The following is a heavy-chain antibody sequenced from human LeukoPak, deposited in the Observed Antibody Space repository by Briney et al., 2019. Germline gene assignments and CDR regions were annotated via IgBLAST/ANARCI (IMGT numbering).Heavy chain of an antibody. CDR2: INHSGSS. D-gene: IGHD1-20*01. V-gene: IGHV4-34*01. Sequence: RPSHTLSLTCALPKRSFSGYFWSWLRQPPGKGLECIGDINHSGSSHYNPSLKNRAVMSIDTSKNQFSLRLTSVTAADTAVYYCARGRGCNWDQIYFVYWGHGTLVTVSS. CDR3: ARGRGCNWDQIYFVY. CDR1: KRSFSGYF. J-gene: IGHJ4*01.